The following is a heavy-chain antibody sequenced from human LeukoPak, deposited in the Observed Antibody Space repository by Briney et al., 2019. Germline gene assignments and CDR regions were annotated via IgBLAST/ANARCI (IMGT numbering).Heavy chain of an antibody. D-gene: IGHD3-10*01. J-gene: IGHJ4*02. CDR3: TRDTDFGSPTNYFDH. Sequence: PGGSLRLSCAASGFTFDDYAMHWVRQAPGKGLDWVSLISWEGQTTYYADSVRGRFSISRDNNKNSLFLEMNSLTTVDTGFYYCTRDTDFGSPTNYFDHWGQGTLVSVSS. CDR2: ISWEGQTT. V-gene: IGHV3-43*01. CDR1: GFTFDDYA.